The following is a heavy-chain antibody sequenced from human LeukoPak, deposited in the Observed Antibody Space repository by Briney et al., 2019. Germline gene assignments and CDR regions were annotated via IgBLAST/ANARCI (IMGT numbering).Heavy chain of an antibody. D-gene: IGHD3/OR15-3a*01. CDR3: AWTDYAYPYYYGMDV. CDR2: IIPIFGTA. CDR1: GGTFSSYA. V-gene: IGHV1-69*13. J-gene: IGHJ6*02. Sequence: ASVKVSCKASGGTFSSYAISWVRQAPGQGLEWMGGIIPIFGTANYAQKFQGRVTITADESTSTAYMELSSLRSEDTAVYYCAWTDYAYPYYYGMDVWGQGTTATVSS.